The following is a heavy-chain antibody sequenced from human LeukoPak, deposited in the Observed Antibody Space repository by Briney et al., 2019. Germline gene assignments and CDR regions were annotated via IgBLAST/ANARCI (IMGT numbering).Heavy chain of an antibody. J-gene: IGHJ4*02. CDR3: ARGPGRLEY. CDR2: TYYRSKWYS. CDR1: GDSVSSNRAA. D-gene: IGHD1-1*01. Sequence: SQTLSLTRAISGDSVSSNRAAWNWIRQSPSRGLEWLGRTYYRSKWYSHYAVSVKSRITITSDTSKNQFSLQLNSVTPEDTAVYYCARGPGRLEYWGQGTLVTVSS. V-gene: IGHV6-1*01.